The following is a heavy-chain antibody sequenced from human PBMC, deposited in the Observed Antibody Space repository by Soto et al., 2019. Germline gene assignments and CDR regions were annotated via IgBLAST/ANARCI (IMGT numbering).Heavy chain of an antibody. CDR3: ASDGEYCSGGSCYPGPLDY. D-gene: IGHD2-15*01. Sequence: QVQLVESGGGVVQPGRSLRLSCAVSGFTFSSYGMHWVRQAPGKGLEWVAIIWYDGSNKYYADSVKGRFTISRDNSKNTLYRQMNSLRVEDTAIYYCASDGEYCSGGSCYPGPLDYWGQGTLVTVSS. V-gene: IGHV3-33*01. J-gene: IGHJ4*02. CDR1: GFTFSSYG. CDR2: IWYDGSNK.